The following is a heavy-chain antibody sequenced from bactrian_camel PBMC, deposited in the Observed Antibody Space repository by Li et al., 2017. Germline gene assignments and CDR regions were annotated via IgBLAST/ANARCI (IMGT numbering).Heavy chain of an antibody. D-gene: IGHD6*01. J-gene: IGHJ4*01. Sequence: VQLVESGGGLVQPGGSLRRSCEASGFTFRNFAMSWVRQAPGNECGLVSLIGKDETTQYKDSVKGRFTISRDNAKNTLYLQMNSLKTEDTAVYYCATQRSWSTGAYAANYWGQGTQVTVS. CDR2: IGKDETT. V-gene: IGHV3S67*01. CDR3: ATQRSWSTGAYAANY. CDR1: GFTFRNFA.